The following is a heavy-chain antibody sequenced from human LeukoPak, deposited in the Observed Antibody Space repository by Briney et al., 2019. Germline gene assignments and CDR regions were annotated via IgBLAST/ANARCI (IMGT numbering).Heavy chain of an antibody. Sequence: SETLSLTCTVSGISISSYYWSWIRQPPGKGLEWIGHIYYSGSTNYNPSLKSRVTISVDTSKNQFSLKLSSVTAADTAVYYCASARIERQLALTGIAAANYYYYGMDVWGQGTTVTVSS. CDR3: ASARIERQLALTGIAAANYYYYGMDV. D-gene: IGHD6-13*01. J-gene: IGHJ6*02. CDR1: GISISSYY. CDR2: IYYSGST. V-gene: IGHV4-59*08.